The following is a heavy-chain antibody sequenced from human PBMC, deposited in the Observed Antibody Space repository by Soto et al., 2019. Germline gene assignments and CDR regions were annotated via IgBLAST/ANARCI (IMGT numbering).Heavy chain of an antibody. J-gene: IGHJ1*01. Sequence: PSETLSLTCTVSGGSISSGDYYWSWIRQPPGKGLEWIGYIYYSGSTNYNPSLKSRITISLDTSKNQFSLKLSSVTAADTAVYYCARGRSLADQLWGQGTLVTVSS. CDR2: IYYSGST. CDR3: ARGRSLADQL. CDR1: GGSISSGDYY. V-gene: IGHV4-30-4*01.